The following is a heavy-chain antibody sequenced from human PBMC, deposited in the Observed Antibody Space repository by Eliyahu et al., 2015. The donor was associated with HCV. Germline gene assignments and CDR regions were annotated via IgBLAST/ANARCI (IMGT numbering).Heavy chain of an antibody. CDR1: GFTLSSYA. CDR2: ISGSGGST. CDR3: AKSSIEGGSYYGMDV. J-gene: IGHJ6*01. Sequence: EVQLVESGGGLVQPGGSLRLSCAASGFTLSSYAMNWVRQAPGKGLEWVSAISGSGGSTYYADSVKGRLTISRDTSKNTLYLQISSLRAEDTAVYYCAKSSIEGGSYYGMDVWGQGTTVTVSS. D-gene: IGHD2-15*01. V-gene: IGHV3-23*04.